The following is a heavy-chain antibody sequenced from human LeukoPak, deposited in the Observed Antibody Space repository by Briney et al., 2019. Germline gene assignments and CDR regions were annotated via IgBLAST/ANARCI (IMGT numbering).Heavy chain of an antibody. V-gene: IGHV4-4*07. CDR3: ARDGRDCSGGSCFD. CDR2: IYSSGTT. CDR1: GVSISRYY. Sequence: SETLSLTCTVSGVSISRYYWSWIRQPPGKGLEWIGRIYSSGTTNYNPSLKSRVTMSVGTSKNQLSLRLSSVTAADTAVYYCARDGRDCSGGSCFDWGQGTLVTVSS. D-gene: IGHD2-15*01. J-gene: IGHJ4*02.